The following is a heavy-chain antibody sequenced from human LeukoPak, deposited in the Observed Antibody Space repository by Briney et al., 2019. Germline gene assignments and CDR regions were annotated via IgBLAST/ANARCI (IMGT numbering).Heavy chain of an antibody. D-gene: IGHD3-22*01. CDR3: ARVYYGDAFDI. CDR2: IKQDGSEK. Sequence: GGSLRLSCAASGFTFSDYYMSWVRQAPGKGLEWVANIKQDGSEKYYVDSVKGRFTISRDNAKNSLYLQMNSLRAEDTAVYYCARVYYGDAFDIWGQGTMVTVSS. V-gene: IGHV3-7*01. CDR1: GFTFSDYY. J-gene: IGHJ3*02.